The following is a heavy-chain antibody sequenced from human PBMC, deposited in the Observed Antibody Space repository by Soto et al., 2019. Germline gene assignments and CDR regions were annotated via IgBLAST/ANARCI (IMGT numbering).Heavy chain of an antibody. V-gene: IGHV3-23*01. J-gene: IGHJ3*02. Sequence: EVQLLESGGGLVQPGGSLRLSCAASGFTFSSYAMSWVRQAPGKGLEWVSAISGSGGSTYYADSVKSRFTISRDNSKNTLYLQMNSLRAEDTAVYYCAKGSLYYYDSSGYYPGDAFDIWGQGTMVTVSS. D-gene: IGHD3-22*01. CDR3: AKGSLYYYDSSGYYPGDAFDI. CDR1: GFTFSSYA. CDR2: ISGSGGST.